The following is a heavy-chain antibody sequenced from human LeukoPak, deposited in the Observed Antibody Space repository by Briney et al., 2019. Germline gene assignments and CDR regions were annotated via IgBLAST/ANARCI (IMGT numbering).Heavy chain of an antibody. CDR2: ISGGGSGT. Sequence: PGGSLRLSCAASGFTFSSFWMNWVRQAPGKGLEWVSGISGGGSGTYYADSVKGRFTISRDNSKNTLYLQMNSLRAEDTAVYYCAKNTVYYYYYDMDVWGQGTTVTVSS. D-gene: IGHD2-8*02. J-gene: IGHJ6*02. CDR1: GFTFSSFW. V-gene: IGHV3-23*01. CDR3: AKNTVYYYYYDMDV.